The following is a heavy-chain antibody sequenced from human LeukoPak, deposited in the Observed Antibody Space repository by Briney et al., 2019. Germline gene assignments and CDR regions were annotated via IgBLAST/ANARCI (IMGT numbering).Heavy chain of an antibody. CDR2: IHTNGRT. J-gene: IGHJ4*02. Sequence: PSGTLSLTCTVSGDCISSYYWSWIRQTPGKGLEWIGYIHTNGRTNYSPSLKSRVTMSVDSSKNQLSLMLSSVTAADTAVYYCTRRAPTSYGHYLDSWGQGTLVTVSS. CDR3: TRRAPTSYGHYLDS. D-gene: IGHD3-10*01. CDR1: GDCISSYY. V-gene: IGHV4-4*09.